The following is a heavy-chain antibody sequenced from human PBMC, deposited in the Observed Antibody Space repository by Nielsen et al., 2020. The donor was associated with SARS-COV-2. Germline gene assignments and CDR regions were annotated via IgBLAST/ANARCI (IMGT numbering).Heavy chain of an antibody. CDR2: IYFSWRT. J-gene: IGHJ6*02. Sequence: SDTLSLTCTVSCGSISSGGYSCSWLRHHPGKGLEWIGYIYFSWRTCYNPSLKSRVTISVDTSKNQFSLSLRSVTAADTAVYYCARESSGYDHYNYGMDVWGQGTTVTVSS. CDR3: ARESSGYDHYNYGMDV. CDR1: CGSISSGGYS. D-gene: IGHD5-12*01. V-gene: IGHV4-31*03.